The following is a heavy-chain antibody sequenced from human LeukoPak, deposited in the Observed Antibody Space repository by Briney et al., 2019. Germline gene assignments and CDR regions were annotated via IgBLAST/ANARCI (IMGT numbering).Heavy chain of an antibody. CDR1: GGSISSYY. Sequence: SETLSLTCTVSGGSISSYYWSWIRQPPGKGLEWIGYIYYSGSTNYNPSLKSRVTISVDTSKNQFSLKLSSVTAADTAVYYCAREPAYSSSWYGDDAFDIWGQGTMVTVSS. D-gene: IGHD6-13*01. J-gene: IGHJ3*02. CDR3: AREPAYSSSWYGDDAFDI. CDR2: IYYSGST. V-gene: IGHV4-59*01.